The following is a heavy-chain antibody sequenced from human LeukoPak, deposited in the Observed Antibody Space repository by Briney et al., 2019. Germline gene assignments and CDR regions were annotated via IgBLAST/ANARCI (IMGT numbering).Heavy chain of an antibody. V-gene: IGHV4-39*01. D-gene: IGHD1-1*01. J-gene: IGHJ4*02. CDR2: IYYRGNT. CDR3: ARPTTGPATQGCDS. Sequence: PSETLSLTCTVSGGSISSSPYYWAWIRQPPGRGLEWIGSIYYRGNTYHNPSLKSRVTISVDTSKNQFSLSVISVTAADTAVYFCARPTTGPATQGCDSWGQGILVTVAS. CDR1: GGSISSSPYY.